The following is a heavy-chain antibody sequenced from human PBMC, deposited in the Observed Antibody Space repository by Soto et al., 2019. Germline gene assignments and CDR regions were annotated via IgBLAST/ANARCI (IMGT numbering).Heavy chain of an antibody. CDR2: IYHNGNT. CDR1: GVSISSPTW. J-gene: IGHJ5*02. Sequence: QVQLQESGPGLVKPSGTLSLTCAVSGVSISSPTWWSWVRQPPGKGLEWIGEIYHNGNTNYNPSLTSRVTISLDNPKNQVSLKLTSVTAAATAVYYCATDGGGYCLSSGCKNTWFDPWGQGTLVTVSS. CDR3: ATDGGGYCLSSGCKNTWFDP. V-gene: IGHV4-4*02. D-gene: IGHD2-2*01.